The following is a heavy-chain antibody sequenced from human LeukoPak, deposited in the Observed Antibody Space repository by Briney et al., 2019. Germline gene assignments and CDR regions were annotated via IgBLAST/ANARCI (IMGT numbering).Heavy chain of an antibody. CDR1: GFTFSRSG. J-gene: IGHJ1*01. CDR3: ARHGDYCFYL. V-gene: IGHV3-7*02. Sequence: PGGSLRLSCAASGFTFSRSGMGWVRQAPGKGLEWVANIKQDGTSKYYVDSVMGRFTISRDNAENSVYLQMNSLSAGDTAVYYFARHGDYCFYLWGPGTRVTVSS. D-gene: IGHD4-17*01. CDR2: IKQDGTSK.